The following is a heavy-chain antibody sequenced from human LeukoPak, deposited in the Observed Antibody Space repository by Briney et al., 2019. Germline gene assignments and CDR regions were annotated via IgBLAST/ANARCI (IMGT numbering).Heavy chain of an antibody. CDR2: ISYDGSNK. J-gene: IGHJ5*02. D-gene: IGHD3-22*01. CDR3: ARAHSGYYDSSGYSFNWFDP. CDR1: GFTFSSYA. V-gene: IGHV3-30*04. Sequence: SGGSLRLSCAASGFTFSSYAMHWVRQAPGKGLEWVAVISYDGSNKYYADSVKGRFTISRDNSKNTLYLQMNSLRAEDTAVYYCARAHSGYYDSSGYSFNWFDPWGQGTLVTVSS.